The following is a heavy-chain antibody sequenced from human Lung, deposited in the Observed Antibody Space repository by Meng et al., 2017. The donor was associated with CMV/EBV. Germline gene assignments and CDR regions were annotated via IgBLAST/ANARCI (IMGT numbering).Heavy chain of an antibody. J-gene: IGHJ6*02. V-gene: IGHV1-69*05. Sequence: SVKVSCKASGGTFSSYAISWVRQAPGQGLEWMGGIIPIFGTANYAQKFQGRVTITTDESTSTAYMELSSLRSEDKAVYYCATSTTGTTPYYYYYGMDVWGQGTXVTVSS. CDR2: IIPIFGTA. CDR1: GGTFSSYA. D-gene: IGHD1-1*01. CDR3: ATSTTGTTPYYYYYGMDV.